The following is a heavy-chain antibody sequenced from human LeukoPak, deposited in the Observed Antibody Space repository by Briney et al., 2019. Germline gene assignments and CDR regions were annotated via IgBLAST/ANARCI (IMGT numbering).Heavy chain of an antibody. CDR1: GYTLTELS. CDR2: FDPEDGET. V-gene: IGHV1-24*01. Sequence: ASVKVSCKVSGYTLTELSMHWVRQAPGKGPEWMGGFDPEDGETIYAQKFQGRVTMTEDTSTDTAYMELSSLRSEDTAVYYCAASSVRRSDYYYYYGMDVWGQGTTVTVSS. CDR3: AASSVRRSDYYYYYGMDV. D-gene: IGHD3-10*01. J-gene: IGHJ6*02.